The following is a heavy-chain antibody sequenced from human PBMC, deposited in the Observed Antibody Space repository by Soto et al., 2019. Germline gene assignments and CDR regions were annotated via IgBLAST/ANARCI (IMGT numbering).Heavy chain of an antibody. CDR3: AREFYDSSGLIYFDL. D-gene: IGHD3-22*01. V-gene: IGHV4-34*01. J-gene: IGHJ2*01. Sequence: PSETLSLTCAVYGGSFNTYYWSWFRQPPGKGLEWIADINHSGSTTYNPSLKSRVTISVDTSKTQFSLKLTSVTAADTAVYYCAREFYDSSGLIYFDLWGRGTLVTVSS. CDR1: GGSFNTYY. CDR2: INHSGST.